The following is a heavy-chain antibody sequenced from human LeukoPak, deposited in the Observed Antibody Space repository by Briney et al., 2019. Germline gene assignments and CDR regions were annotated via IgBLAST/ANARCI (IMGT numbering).Heavy chain of an antibody. V-gene: IGHV4-59*01. Sequence: SETLSLTCTVSGGSISSYYWSWIRQPPGKGLEWIGYIYYSGSTNYNPSLKSRVTLSVDTSKNQFSLKLSSVTAADTAVYYCARTVTGKGFYYYYMDVWGKGTTVTVSS. CDR3: ARTVTGKGFYYYYMDV. CDR2: IYYSGST. D-gene: IGHD2-15*01. CDR1: GGSISSYY. J-gene: IGHJ6*03.